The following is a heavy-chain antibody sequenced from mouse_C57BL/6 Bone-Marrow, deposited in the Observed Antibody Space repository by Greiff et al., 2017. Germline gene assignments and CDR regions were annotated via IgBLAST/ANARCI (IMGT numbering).Heavy chain of an antibody. CDR2: IYIGNGYT. D-gene: IGHD2-4*01. CDR1: GYTFTSYG. J-gene: IGHJ2*01. CDR3: AREGGDYDGGYFDY. V-gene: IGHV1-58*01. Sequence: VQLKESGAELVRPGSSVKMSCKTSGYTFTSYGINWVKQRPGQGLEWIGYIYIGNGYTEYNEKFKGKATLTSDTSSSTAYMQLSSLTSEDSAIYYWAREGGDYDGGYFDYWGQGTTLTVSS.